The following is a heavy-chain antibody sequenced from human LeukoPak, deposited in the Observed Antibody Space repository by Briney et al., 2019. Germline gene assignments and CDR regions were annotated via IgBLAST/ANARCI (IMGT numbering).Heavy chain of an antibody. Sequence: ASVKVSCKASGYTFTTYDITWVRHAPGQGLEWMGWISAYNGNTNYAQKVQGRVTMTTDTSTSTAYMELRSLRSDDTAVYYCARAGNTVTTHFDYWGQGTLVTVSS. CDR2: ISAYNGNT. D-gene: IGHD4-17*01. CDR1: GYTFTTYD. J-gene: IGHJ4*02. V-gene: IGHV1-18*01. CDR3: ARAGNTVTTHFDY.